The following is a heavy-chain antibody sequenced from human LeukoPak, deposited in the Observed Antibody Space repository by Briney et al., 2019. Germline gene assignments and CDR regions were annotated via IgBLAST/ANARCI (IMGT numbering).Heavy chain of an antibody. D-gene: IGHD1-1*01. V-gene: IGHV5-51*01. Sequence: GESLNISFRGSRFKFTCSWIGWVRQMPGKGLGWMGIIYPGDSDTRYSPSFQGQGTSSADKSISTAYLQWSSLKSSDTALYYCARREGEREFDYWGQGTLVTVSS. CDR2: IYPGDSDT. CDR1: RFKFTCSW. CDR3: ARREGEREFDY. J-gene: IGHJ4*02.